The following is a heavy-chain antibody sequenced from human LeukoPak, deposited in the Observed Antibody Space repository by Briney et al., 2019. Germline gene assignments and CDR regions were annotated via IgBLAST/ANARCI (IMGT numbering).Heavy chain of an antibody. D-gene: IGHD3-22*01. J-gene: IGHJ3*01. CDR1: GFIFNNYW. CDR2: IKQDGSVV. Sequence: GGSLRLSCAASGFIFNNYWMTWVRQAPGKGLEWVANIKQDGSVVHYVDSVTGRFTVSRDNARNSLYLQMNSLRAEDTAQYYCARDRSYYETSTWYNAFGVWGQGTMVTVSS. CDR3: ARDRSYYETSTWYNAFGV. V-gene: IGHV3-7*01.